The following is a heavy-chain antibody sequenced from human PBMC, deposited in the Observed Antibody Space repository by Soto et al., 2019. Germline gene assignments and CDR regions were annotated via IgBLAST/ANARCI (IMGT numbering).Heavy chain of an antibody. CDR1: GFSFSRHG. CDR2: ILSDGSAE. Sequence: QVQLVESGGGVVQPGRSLKLSCEATGFSFSRHGMHWVRQAPGKGLEWLAVILSDGSAEEYAGSVQGRFTISRDNSKNFLYLEINNLRAEDTSVYYCSRYDDYSNNGLDYWGRGVLVTVSS. D-gene: IGHD4-17*01. CDR3: SRYDDYSNNGLDY. J-gene: IGHJ4*02. V-gene: IGHV3-33*01.